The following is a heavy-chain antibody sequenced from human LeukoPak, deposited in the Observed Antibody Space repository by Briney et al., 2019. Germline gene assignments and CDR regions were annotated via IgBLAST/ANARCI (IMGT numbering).Heavy chain of an antibody. CDR2: ISGSGGNT. Sequence: GGSLRLSCAASGFTLSNYAMSWVRRAPGKGLEWISIISGSGGNTYYADSVKGRFTISGDISKNTLYLQMNSLRAEDTAVYYCARLITSETTTYYSVFQYWGQGALVTVSS. CDR3: ARLITSETTTYYSVFQY. D-gene: IGHD3-10*02. J-gene: IGHJ1*01. V-gene: IGHV3-23*01. CDR1: GFTLSNYA.